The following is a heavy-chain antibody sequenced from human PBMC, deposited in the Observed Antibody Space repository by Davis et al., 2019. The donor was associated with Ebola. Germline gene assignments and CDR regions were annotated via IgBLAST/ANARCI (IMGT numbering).Heavy chain of an antibody. V-gene: IGHV4-34*01. CDR2: INHSGST. D-gene: IGHD2-15*01. CDR1: GGSFSGYY. CDR3: ARGALGLLLDYYYGMDV. Sequence: SETLSLTCAVYGGSFSGYYWSWIRQPPGKGLEWIGEINHSGSTNYNPSLKSRVTISVDTSKNQFSLKLSSVTAADTAVYYCARGALGLLLDYYYGMDVWGQGTTVTVSS. J-gene: IGHJ6*02.